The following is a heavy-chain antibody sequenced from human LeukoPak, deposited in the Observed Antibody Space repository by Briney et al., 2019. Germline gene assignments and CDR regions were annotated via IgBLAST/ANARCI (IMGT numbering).Heavy chain of an antibody. D-gene: IGHD4-17*01. CDR2: VSGGGSNA. V-gene: IGHV3-30*03. CDR1: GFVFSRYG. CDR3: ARLTTTVTTPFDY. J-gene: IGHJ4*02. Sequence: GRSLRLSCAASGFVFSRYGMHWVRQAPGKGLEWVALVSGGGSNAYYADSVKGRFTCSRDNSESTVYLQMNSPRAEDTAVYYCARLTTTVTTPFDYWGQGTLVTVSS.